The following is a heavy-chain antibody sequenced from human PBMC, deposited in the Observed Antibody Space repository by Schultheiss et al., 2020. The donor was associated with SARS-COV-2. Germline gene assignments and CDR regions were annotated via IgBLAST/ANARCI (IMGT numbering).Heavy chain of an antibody. CDR1: GFTFSSYS. V-gene: IGHV3-48*01. Sequence: GGSLRLSCAASGFTFSSYSMNWVRQAPGKGLEWVSYISSSSSTIYYADSVKGRFTISRDNAKNTLYLQMNSLRAEDTAVYYCAREITIFAQGFYGMDVWGRGTTVTVSS. CDR2: ISSSSSTI. D-gene: IGHD3-3*01. CDR3: AREITIFAQGFYGMDV. J-gene: IGHJ6*02.